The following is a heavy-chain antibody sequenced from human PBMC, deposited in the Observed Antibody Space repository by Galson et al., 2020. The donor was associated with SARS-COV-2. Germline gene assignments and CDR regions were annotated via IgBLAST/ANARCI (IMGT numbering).Heavy chain of an antibody. J-gene: IGHJ6*02. CDR1: GFTFSSYS. D-gene: IGHD4-17*01. CDR3: ARVGLTGYGDYLGRYYYYGMDG. V-gene: IGHV3-48*02. Sequence: GGSLRLSCAASGFTFSSYSMNWVRQAPGKGLEWVSYISSSSSTIYYADSVKGRFTISRDNAKNSLYLQMNSPRDEDTAVYYCARVGLTGYGDYLGRYYYYGMDGWGQGTTVTVSS. CDR2: ISSSSSTI.